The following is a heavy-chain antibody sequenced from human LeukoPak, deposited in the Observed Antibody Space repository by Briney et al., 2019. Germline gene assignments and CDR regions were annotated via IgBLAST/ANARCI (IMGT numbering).Heavy chain of an antibody. D-gene: IGHD3-22*01. Sequence: ASVKVSCKASGYTFTGYYMHWVRQAPGQGLEWMGWINPNSGGTNYAQKFQGRVTMTRDTSISTAYMELSRLRSDDTAVYYCARDRDSSCYYSLFLDYWGQGTLVTVSS. V-gene: IGHV1-2*02. CDR1: GYTFTGYY. CDR2: INPNSGGT. J-gene: IGHJ4*02. CDR3: ARDRDSSCYYSLFLDY.